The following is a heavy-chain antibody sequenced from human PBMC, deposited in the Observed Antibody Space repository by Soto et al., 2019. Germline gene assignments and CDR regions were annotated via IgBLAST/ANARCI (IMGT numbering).Heavy chain of an antibody. CDR2: IYYSGST. J-gene: IGHJ4*02. CDR3: VTVNLVGAAYYFDY. V-gene: IGHV4-61*08. D-gene: IGHD1-26*01. CDR1: GGSVSSGDYY. Sequence: SETLSLTCTVSGGSVSSGDYYWSWIRQPPGKGLEWIGNIYYSGSTNYNPSLKSRATISVDTSENQFSLRLTSVTAADTAVYYCVTVNLVGAAYYFDYWGPGTLVTVSS.